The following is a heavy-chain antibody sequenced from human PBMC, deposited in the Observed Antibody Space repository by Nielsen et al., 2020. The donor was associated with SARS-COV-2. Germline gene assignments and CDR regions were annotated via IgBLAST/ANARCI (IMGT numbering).Heavy chain of an antibody. CDR3: ATAAAAGTRGWFDP. D-gene: IGHD6-13*01. J-gene: IGHJ5*02. CDR1: GGTFSSYA. V-gene: IGHV1-69*06. Sequence: SVKVSCKASGGTFSSYAISWVRQAPGQGLEWMGGIIPIFGTANYAQKFQGRVTITADKSTSTAYMELSSLRSEDTAVYYCATAAAAGTRGWFDPWGQGTLVTVSS. CDR2: IIPIFGTA.